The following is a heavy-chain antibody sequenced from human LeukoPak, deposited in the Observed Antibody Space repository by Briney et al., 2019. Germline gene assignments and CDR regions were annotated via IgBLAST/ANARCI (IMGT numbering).Heavy chain of an antibody. J-gene: IGHJ4*02. CDR1: GGSISSSSYY. V-gene: IGHV4-39*01. D-gene: IGHD3-22*01. CDR3: ARTDSSGYYWVDY. CDR2: IYYSGST. Sequence: SETLSLTCTVSGGSISSSSYYWGWIRQPPGKGLEWIGSIYYSGSTYYNPSLKSRVTISVDTSKNQFSLKLSSVTAADTAVYYCARTDSSGYYWVDYWGQGTLVTVSS.